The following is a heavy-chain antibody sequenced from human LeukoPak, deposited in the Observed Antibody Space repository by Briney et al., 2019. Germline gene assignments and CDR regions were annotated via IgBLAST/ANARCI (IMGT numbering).Heavy chain of an antibody. V-gene: IGHV4-59*06. CDR3: ARDVLWFGERYFDF. CDR2: IYYSGST. CDR1: GGSISSYY. D-gene: IGHD3-10*01. Sequence: PSETLSLTCTVSGGSISSYYWSWIRQHPGKGLEWIGYIYYSGSTSYNPSLKSRVTISVDTSKNQFSLKLSSVTAADTAVYYCARDVLWFGERYFDFWGQGTLVTVSS. J-gene: IGHJ4*02.